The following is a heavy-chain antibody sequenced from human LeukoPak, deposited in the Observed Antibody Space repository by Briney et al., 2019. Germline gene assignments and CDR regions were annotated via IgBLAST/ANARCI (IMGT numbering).Heavy chain of an antibody. D-gene: IGHD6-19*01. V-gene: IGHV4-59*08. CDR1: GGSISSYY. J-gene: IGHJ4*02. Sequence: SETLSLTCTVSGGSISSYYWSLIRQPPGKGLEWIGYIYYSGSTNYNPSLKSRVTISVDTSKNQFSLKLSSVTAADTAVYYCARTQQWLVPFDYWGQGTLVTVSS. CDR3: ARTQQWLVPFDY. CDR2: IYYSGST.